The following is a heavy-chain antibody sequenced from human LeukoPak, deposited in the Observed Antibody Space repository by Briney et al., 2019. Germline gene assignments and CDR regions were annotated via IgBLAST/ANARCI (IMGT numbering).Heavy chain of an antibody. Sequence: SETLSLTCTVSGVSISSSNSYWGWIRQPPGKGLEWIGSIYYSGSTYYNPSLKSRVTISVDTSKNQFSLKLSSVTAADTAVYYCARVGSYDILTGYYEYYFDYWGQGTLVTVSS. CDR1: GVSISSSNSY. CDR2: IYYSGST. J-gene: IGHJ4*02. V-gene: IGHV4-39*07. CDR3: ARVGSYDILTGYYEYYFDY. D-gene: IGHD3-9*01.